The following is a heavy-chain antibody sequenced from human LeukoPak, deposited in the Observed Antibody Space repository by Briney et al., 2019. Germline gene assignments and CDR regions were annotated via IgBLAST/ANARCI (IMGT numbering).Heavy chain of an antibody. CDR2: ISGGGGST. CDR1: GFTFSSYG. D-gene: IGHD5-18*01. V-gene: IGHV3-23*01. Sequence: GGSLRLSCAASGFTFSSYGMNWVRQAPGKGLEWVSTISGGGGSTYYADSVKGRFAISRDNSKNTLYLQMNSLRAEDTAVYYCAKSRGYSYDDPFDYWGQGTLITVSS. CDR3: AKSRGYSYDDPFDY. J-gene: IGHJ4*02.